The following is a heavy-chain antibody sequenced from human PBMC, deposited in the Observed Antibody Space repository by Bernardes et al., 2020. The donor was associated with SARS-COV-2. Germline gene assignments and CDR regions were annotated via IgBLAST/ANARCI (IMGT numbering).Heavy chain of an antibody. J-gene: IGHJ4*02. V-gene: IGHV3-48*01. Sequence: GGSLRLSCAASGFKFSDYNMNWFRQAPGKGLEWVSYIINSGRATYYADSVKGRFTISRDNVKNSLYLQMSSLRVEDTAVYYCVIPGDFWGQGTLVTVSS. CDR2: IINSGRAT. CDR3: VIPGDF. CDR1: GFKFSDYN.